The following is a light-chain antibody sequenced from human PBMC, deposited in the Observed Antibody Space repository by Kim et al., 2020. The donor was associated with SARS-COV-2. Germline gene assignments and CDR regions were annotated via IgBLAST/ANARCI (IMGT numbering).Light chain of an antibody. CDR1: QSINTN. V-gene: IGKV3-15*01. CDR3: QQYKDWPPWT. J-gene: IGKJ1*01. CDR2: GAS. Sequence: EIVMTQSPATLSVSPGETATVSCRASQSINTNLAWYQQRPGQARSLLIYGASTRATNVPARFSGSGSGTEFTLTITSLQSEDFAVYFCQQYKDWPPWTFGQGTKVDIK.